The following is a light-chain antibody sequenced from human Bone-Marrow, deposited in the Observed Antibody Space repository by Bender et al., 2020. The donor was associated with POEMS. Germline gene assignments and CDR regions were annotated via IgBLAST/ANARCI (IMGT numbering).Light chain of an antibody. J-gene: IGLJ7*01. CDR3: CSYEPSSTFAI. V-gene: IGLV2-23*01. CDR2: EGS. CDR1: GNDVGFYSL. Sequence: QSALTQPASLSGSPGQSITISCTGTGNDVGFYSLVPWYQQPPGKAPKLIIYEGSQRPSGVSHRFSGSKSANSASLTISGLQAADEADYYCCSYEPSSTFAIFGGGTHLTVL.